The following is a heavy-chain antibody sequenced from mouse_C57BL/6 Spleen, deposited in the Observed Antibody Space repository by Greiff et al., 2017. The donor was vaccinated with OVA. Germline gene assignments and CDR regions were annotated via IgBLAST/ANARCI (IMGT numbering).Heavy chain of an antibody. Sequence: EVQRVESGGGLVQPKGSLKLSCAASGFSFNTYAMNWVRQAPGRGLEWVARIRSKSNNYATYYADSVKDRFTISRDDSESMLYLQMNNLKTEDTAMYYCVRQEVYGAWFAYWGKGTLVTVSA. CDR1: GFSFNTYA. CDR2: IRSKSNNYAT. V-gene: IGHV10-1*01. J-gene: IGHJ3*01. CDR3: VRQEVYGAWFAY. D-gene: IGHD1-2*01.